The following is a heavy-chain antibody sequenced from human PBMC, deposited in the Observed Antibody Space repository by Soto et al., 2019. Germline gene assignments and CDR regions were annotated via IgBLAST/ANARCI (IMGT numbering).Heavy chain of an antibody. CDR3: AKERSSGWSFDY. CDR1: GFTFSTYA. CDR2: ISGSGDST. V-gene: IGHV3-23*01. D-gene: IGHD6-19*01. Sequence: GSLRLSCAASGFTFSTYAMNWVRQAPGKGLEWVSGISGSGDSTYYADSVKGRFTVSRDNSKNTLYLQMNSLRAEDTAVFYCAKERSSGWSFDYWGQGTLVTVSS. J-gene: IGHJ4*02.